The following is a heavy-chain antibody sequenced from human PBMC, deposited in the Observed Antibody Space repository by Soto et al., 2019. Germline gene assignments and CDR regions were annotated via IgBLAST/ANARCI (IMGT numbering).Heavy chain of an antibody. CDR2: IIPIFGTA. CDR1: GGTFSSYA. CDR3: ASPPMVRGVIITNYYYYGMDV. V-gene: IGHV1-69*13. J-gene: IGHJ6*02. D-gene: IGHD3-10*01. Sequence: SVKVSCKASGGTFSSYAISWVRQAPGQGLEWMGGIIPIFGTANYAQKFQGRVTITADESTSTAYMELSSLRSEDTAVYYCASPPMVRGVIITNYYYYGMDVWGQGTTVTVSS.